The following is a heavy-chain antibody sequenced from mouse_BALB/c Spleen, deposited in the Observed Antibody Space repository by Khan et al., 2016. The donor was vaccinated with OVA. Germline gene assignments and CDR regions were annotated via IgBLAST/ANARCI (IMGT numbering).Heavy chain of an antibody. CDR1: GFSLTSYG. J-gene: IGHJ4*01. Sequence: VKLEVSGPGLVAPSQSLSITCTISGFSLTSYGVHWLRQPPGKGLEWLVVIWSDGSTASNSALKSRLSISKDNSKSQVFLKMNSLQTDDTAMYYCARQPYYHYYVMDYWGQGTSVTVSS. V-gene: IGHV2-6-1*01. CDR3: ARQPYYHYYVMDY. D-gene: IGHD2-10*01. CDR2: IWSDGST.